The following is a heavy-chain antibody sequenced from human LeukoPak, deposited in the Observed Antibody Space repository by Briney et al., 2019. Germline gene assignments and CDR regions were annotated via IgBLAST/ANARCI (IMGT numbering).Heavy chain of an antibody. J-gene: IGHJ4*02. D-gene: IGHD3-10*01. CDR1: GYTFTGYY. CDR2: INPNNGGT. V-gene: IGHV1-2*02. CDR3: ARVLVPAGGGIVDY. Sequence: GASVKVSCKASGYTFTGYYMHWVRQAPGQGPEWMGWINPNNGGTNYAQNFQGRVTMTRDTSISTAYMDLSSLRSDDTAVYYCARVLVPAGGGIVDYWGQGTLVTVSS.